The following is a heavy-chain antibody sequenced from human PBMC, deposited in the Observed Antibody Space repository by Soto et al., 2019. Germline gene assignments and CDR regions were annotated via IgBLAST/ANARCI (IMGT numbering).Heavy chain of an antibody. Sequence: EVQVLDSGGGLVQPGGSLRLSCAASGFTFNNYAMNWFRQAPGKGLEWVATSSATGGSTYYADSVKGRFTISRDNSKNTLYLQMNGLRVEDTAVYYCAKDRLAGNFDYRGQGTQVTGSS. CDR2: SSATGGST. J-gene: IGHJ4*02. CDR3: AKDRLAGNFDY. V-gene: IGHV3-23*01. CDR1: GFTFNNYA.